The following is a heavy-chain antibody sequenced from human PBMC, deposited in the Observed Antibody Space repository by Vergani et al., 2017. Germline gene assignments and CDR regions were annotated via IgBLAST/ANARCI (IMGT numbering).Heavy chain of an antibody. D-gene: IGHD3-9*01. CDR2: MNPNSGNT. Sequence: QVQLVQSGAEVKKPGASEKVSCKASGYTFTRYDINWVRQATGQGLEWMGWMNPNSGNTGYAQKFQGRVTMTRNTSISTAYMELSSLRSEDTAVYYCARSYDILTGYFHYWGQGTLVTVSS. CDR3: ARSYDILTGYFHY. J-gene: IGHJ4*02. V-gene: IGHV1-8*01. CDR1: GYTFTRYD.